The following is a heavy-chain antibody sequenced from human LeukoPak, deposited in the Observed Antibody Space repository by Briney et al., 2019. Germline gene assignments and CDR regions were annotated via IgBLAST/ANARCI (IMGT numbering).Heavy chain of an antibody. D-gene: IGHD3-3*01. CDR1: GYTFTSYG. CDR2: ISAYSGNT. J-gene: IGHJ5*02. V-gene: IGHV1-18*01. Sequence: GASVKVSCKASGYTFTSYGISWVRQAPGQGLEWMGWISAYSGNTNYAQKLQGRVTMTTDTSTSTAYMEPRSLRSDDTAAYYCARLEFIGVAKNWFDPWGQGTLVTVSS. CDR3: ARLEFIGVAKNWFDP.